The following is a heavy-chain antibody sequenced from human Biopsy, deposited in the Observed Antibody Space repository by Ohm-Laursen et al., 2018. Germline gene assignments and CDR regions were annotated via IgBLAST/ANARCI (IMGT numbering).Heavy chain of an antibody. CDR3: STGGGDFYYNGMDV. J-gene: IGHJ6*02. D-gene: IGHD3-16*01. CDR2: IKSKFDGETT. Sequence: GSLRLSCAASGFTFRDYPMKWVRQAPGKGLEWVGRIKSKFDGETTDYAAPVKGRFIISRDDSKSTLFLQMNSLKVEDTGVYFCSTGGGDFYYNGMDVWGQGTTVTVSS. V-gene: IGHV3-15*01. CDR1: GFTFRDYP.